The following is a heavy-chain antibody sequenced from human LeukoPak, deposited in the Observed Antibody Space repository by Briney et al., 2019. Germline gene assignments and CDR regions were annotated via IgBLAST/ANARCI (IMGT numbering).Heavy chain of an antibody. Sequence: PGGSLRLSCAASGFTFSSYAMSWVRRAPGKGLEWVSAIGGSGGSTYYADSVKGRFTISRDNSKNTLYLQMNSLRAEDTAVYYCAKDYDILTGYSYFDYWGQGTLVTVSS. J-gene: IGHJ4*02. CDR3: AKDYDILTGYSYFDY. D-gene: IGHD3-9*01. CDR1: GFTFSSYA. CDR2: IGGSGGST. V-gene: IGHV3-23*01.